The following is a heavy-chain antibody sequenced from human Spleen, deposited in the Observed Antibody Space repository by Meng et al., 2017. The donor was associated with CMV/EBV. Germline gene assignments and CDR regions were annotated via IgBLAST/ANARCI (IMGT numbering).Heavy chain of an antibody. CDR3: ARDCSSTSCYPVCCYYYGMDV. J-gene: IGHJ6*02. CDR2: IIPIFGPA. V-gene: IGHV1-69*05. D-gene: IGHD2-2*01. Sequence: SVKVSCKASGGTFSSYAISWVRQAAGQGLEWMGGIIPIFGPANYAQKFQGRVTITTDESTSTAYMGLSSLRSEDTAVYYCARDCSSTSCYPVCCYYYGMDVWGQGTTVTVSS. CDR1: GGTFSSYA.